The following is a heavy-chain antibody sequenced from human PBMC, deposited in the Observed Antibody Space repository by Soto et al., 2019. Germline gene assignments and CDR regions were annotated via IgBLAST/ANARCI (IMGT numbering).Heavy chain of an antibody. CDR2: IYHGGTT. CDR3: ARGSNQFYYYYYGMDV. CDR1: GYSISSGSY. J-gene: IGHJ6*02. D-gene: IGHD4-4*01. Sequence: SESLSLICTVSGYSISSGSYWAWIRQPPGKGPEWIASIYHGGTTFYNPSLKSRITISVDTSNNQFSLKLTSVTAADTAVYYCARGSNQFYYYYYGMDVWGQGTTVTVSS. V-gene: IGHV4-38-2*02.